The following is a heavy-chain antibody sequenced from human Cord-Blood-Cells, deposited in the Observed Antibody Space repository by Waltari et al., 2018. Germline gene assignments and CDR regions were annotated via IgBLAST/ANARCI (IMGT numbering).Heavy chain of an antibody. Sequence: QVQLQQWGAGLLKPSETLPLTCAVYGGSFSGYYWSWIRQPPGKGLEWIGEINHSGSTNYNPSLKSRVTISVDTSKNQFSLKLSSVTAADTAVYYCARVDSSSWLNWFDPWGQGTLVTVSS. V-gene: IGHV4-34*01. D-gene: IGHD6-13*01. CDR1: GGSFSGYY. CDR3: ARVDSSSWLNWFDP. J-gene: IGHJ5*02. CDR2: INHSGST.